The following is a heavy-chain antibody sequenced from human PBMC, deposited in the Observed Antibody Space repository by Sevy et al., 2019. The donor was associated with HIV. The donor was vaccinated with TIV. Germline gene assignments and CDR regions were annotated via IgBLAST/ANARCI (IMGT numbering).Heavy chain of an antibody. D-gene: IGHD3-3*01. CDR1: GGSISSYY. Sequence: SETLSLTCTVSGGSISSYYWSWIRQPPGKGLEWIGYIYYSGSTNYNPSLKSRVTISVDTSKNQFSLKLSSVTAADTAVYYCARGGVFGVVSWVDYWGQRTLVTVSS. CDR2: IYYSGST. J-gene: IGHJ4*02. V-gene: IGHV4-59*01. CDR3: ARGGVFGVVSWVDY.